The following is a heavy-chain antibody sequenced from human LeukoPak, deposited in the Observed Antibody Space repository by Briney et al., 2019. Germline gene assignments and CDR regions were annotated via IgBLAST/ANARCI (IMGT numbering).Heavy chain of an antibody. CDR2: INSDESNT. V-gene: IGHV3-74*01. CDR1: GFTFSSYW. Sequence: GGSLRLSCAASGFTFSSYWMHWVRQAPGKGLVWVSRINSDESNTDYADSVKGRFTISRDNSKNTLYLQMNSLRAEDTAVYYCARAADCSGGSRLFDYWGQGTLVTVSS. D-gene: IGHD2-15*01. CDR3: ARAADCSGGSRLFDY. J-gene: IGHJ4*02.